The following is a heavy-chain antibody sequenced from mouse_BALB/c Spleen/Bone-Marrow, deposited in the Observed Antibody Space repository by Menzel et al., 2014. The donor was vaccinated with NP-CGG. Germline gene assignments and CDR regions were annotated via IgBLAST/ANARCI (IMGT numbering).Heavy chain of an antibody. V-gene: IGHV4-1*02. CDR1: GFDFSRYW. J-gene: IGHJ3*01. CDR2: INPDSSTI. Sequence: EVKLVESGGGLVQPGGSLKLSCAASGFDFSRYWMSWVRQAPGKGLEWIGEINPDSSTINYTPSLKDKFIISRDNAKNTLYLQMSKVRSGDTALYYCARLSYYGRFAYWGQGTLVTVSA. D-gene: IGHD1-1*01. CDR3: ARLSYYGRFAY.